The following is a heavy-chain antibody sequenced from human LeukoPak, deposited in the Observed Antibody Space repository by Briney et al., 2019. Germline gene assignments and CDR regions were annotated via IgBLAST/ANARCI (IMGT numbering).Heavy chain of an antibody. D-gene: IGHD6-6*01. V-gene: IGHV3-30*04. CDR1: GFTFSSYA. J-gene: IGHJ4*02. Sequence: GGSLRLSCAASGFTFSSYAMHWVRQAPGKGLEWVAVISYDGSNKYYADSVKGRFTISRDNSKNTLYLQMNSLRAEDTAVYYCARNIGGWQLVLGYWGQGTLVTVSS. CDR2: ISYDGSNK. CDR3: ARNIGGWQLVLGY.